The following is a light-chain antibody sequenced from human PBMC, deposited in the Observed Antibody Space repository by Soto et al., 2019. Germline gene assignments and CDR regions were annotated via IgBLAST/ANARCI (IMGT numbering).Light chain of an antibody. J-gene: IGLJ2*01. CDR3: AAWDESLSGVV. V-gene: IGLV1-47*01. CDR1: SSNIGSNY. CDR2: RNN. Sequence: QSVLTQPPSASGTPGQRVTISCSGSSSNIGSNYVYWYQQIPGTAPKLLISRNNQRPSGVPDRSSGSKSGTSASLAISGLRSEDEAHDYCAAWDESLSGVVFGGGTKVTVL.